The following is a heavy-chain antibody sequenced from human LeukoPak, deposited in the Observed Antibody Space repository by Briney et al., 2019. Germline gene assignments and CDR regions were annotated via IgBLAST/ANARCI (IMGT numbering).Heavy chain of an antibody. D-gene: IGHD3-22*01. CDR2: VSAYNGNT. CDR1: GYTFISCG. CDR3: ARAPWHSSGYYDHDY. V-gene: IGHV1-18*01. J-gene: IGHJ4*02. Sequence: GASVKVSCKASGYTFISCGISWVRQAPGQGLEWMGWVSAYNGNTNYAQRLQGRVTMTTDTSTSTAYMELRSLGSDDTAVYYCARAPWHSSGYYDHDYWGQGTLVTVSS.